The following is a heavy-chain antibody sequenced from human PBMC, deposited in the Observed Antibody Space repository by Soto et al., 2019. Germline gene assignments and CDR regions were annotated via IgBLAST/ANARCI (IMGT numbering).Heavy chain of an antibody. Sequence: EVQLVESGGDLVQPGGSLRLSCAASGFTFTGHWMHWVRQVPGKGLVWVARINTEGDSTNYADSVKGRFTISRDSATNTVYLQMNRLGVDDTSVYFCAREAGYCSTTSCYRRAFDTWGQGTMVTVSS. V-gene: IGHV3-74*01. J-gene: IGHJ3*02. D-gene: IGHD2-2*01. CDR2: INTEGDST. CDR3: AREAGYCSTTSCYRRAFDT. CDR1: GFTFTGHW.